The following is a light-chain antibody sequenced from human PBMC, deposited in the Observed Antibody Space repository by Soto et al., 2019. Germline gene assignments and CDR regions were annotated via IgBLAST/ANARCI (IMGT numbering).Light chain of an antibody. CDR2: DND. CDR3: GTWDSSLSDAVV. V-gene: IGLV1-51*01. Sequence: QSVLTQPPSVSAAPGQKVTISCSGTSSIIGRNYVAWYQQLPGTAPKLLIYDNDKRPSGIPDRFSGSKSGTSATLGITGLQTGDEADYYCGTWDSSLSDAVVFGEGTKVTVL. CDR1: SSIIGRNY. J-gene: IGLJ2*01.